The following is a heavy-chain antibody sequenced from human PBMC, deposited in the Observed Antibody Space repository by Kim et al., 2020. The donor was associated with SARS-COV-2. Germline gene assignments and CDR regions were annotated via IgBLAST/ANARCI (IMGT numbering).Heavy chain of an antibody. CDR1: GGSVSSGTYY. CDR3: ASGEVYGYNWEQGSFDY. Sequence: SETLSLTCTVSGGSVSSGTYYWNWIRQPPGKGLECIGYIYYSGSTNYNPSLKSRFTISVDTSKNQFSRKLSSVTAADRAVYYCASGEVYGYNWEQGSFDYWRQGTLVTVSS. J-gene: IGHJ4*02. V-gene: IGHV4-61*01. D-gene: IGHD5-12*01. CDR2: IYYSGST.